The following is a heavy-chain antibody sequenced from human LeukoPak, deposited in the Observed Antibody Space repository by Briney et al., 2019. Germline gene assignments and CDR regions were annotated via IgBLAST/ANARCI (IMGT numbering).Heavy chain of an antibody. D-gene: IGHD6-13*01. Sequence: ASVKVSCKASGCTFTGYYMHWVRQAPGQGLEWMGWINPNSGGTNYAQNFQGRVTMTRDTSINTAYMELSRLTSDDTAVYYCAKEGQIASTGRGGNWFDPWGQGTLVTVSS. CDR3: AKEGQIASTGRGGNWFDP. CDR2: INPNSGGT. CDR1: GCTFTGYY. J-gene: IGHJ5*02. V-gene: IGHV1-2*02.